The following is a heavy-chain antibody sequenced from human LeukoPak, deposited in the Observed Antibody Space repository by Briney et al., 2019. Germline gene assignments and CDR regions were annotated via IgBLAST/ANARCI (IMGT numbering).Heavy chain of an antibody. V-gene: IGHV3-48*03. CDR3: ASQYYDILTGYYHSFDC. D-gene: IGHD3-9*01. J-gene: IGHJ4*02. Sequence: PGGSLRLSCAASGFTFGSYEMNWVRQAPGKGLEWVSYISSSGSTIYYADSVKGRFTISRDNAKNSLYLQMNSLRAEDTAVYYCASQYYDILTGYYHSFDCWGQGTLVTVSS. CDR1: GFTFGSYE. CDR2: ISSSGSTI.